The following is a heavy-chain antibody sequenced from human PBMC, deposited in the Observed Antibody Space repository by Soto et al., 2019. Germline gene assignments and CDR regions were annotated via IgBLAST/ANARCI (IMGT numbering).Heavy chain of an antibody. CDR2: IIPILGIA. J-gene: IGHJ4*02. D-gene: IGHD3-9*01. CDR3: ARLDYDILTGYPGYFDY. V-gene: IGHV1-69*02. Sequence: QVQLVQSGAEVKKPGSSVKVSCKASGGTFSSYTISWVRQAPGQGLEWMGRIIPILGIANYAQKFQGRVTITANTSRSTXYMELSSLRSEDTAVYYCARLDYDILTGYPGYFDYWGQGTLVTVSS. CDR1: GGTFSSYT.